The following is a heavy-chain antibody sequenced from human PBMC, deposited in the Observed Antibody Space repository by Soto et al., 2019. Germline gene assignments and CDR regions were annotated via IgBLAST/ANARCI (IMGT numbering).Heavy chain of an antibody. J-gene: IGHJ6*02. V-gene: IGHV1-69*02. Sequence: QVQLVQSGAEVKKPGSSVKVSCKASGGTFSSYTISWVRQAPGQGLEWMGRIIPILGIANYAQKFQGRVTITADKSTSTADMELSSLRSEDTAVYYCARAVGDLEYGMDVWGQGTTVTVSS. D-gene: IGHD1-26*01. CDR2: IIPILGIA. CDR3: ARAVGDLEYGMDV. CDR1: GGTFSSYT.